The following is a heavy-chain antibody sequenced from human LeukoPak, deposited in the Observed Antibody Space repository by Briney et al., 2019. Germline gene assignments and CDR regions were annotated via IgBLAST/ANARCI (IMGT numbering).Heavy chain of an antibody. CDR3: AKANVMRGTTWTYYYIDV. D-gene: IGHD1-1*01. Sequence: GGSPRLSCAASGFTFRSYAMRWVRQAPGKGLEGVSQISESGGKIDYADSVKGRFSISRDNSENTLHLQMSRLRVEDTAVYFCAKANVMRGTTWTYYYIDVWGKGTTVTVSS. V-gene: IGHV3-23*01. CDR2: ISESGGKI. CDR1: GFTFRSYA. J-gene: IGHJ6*03.